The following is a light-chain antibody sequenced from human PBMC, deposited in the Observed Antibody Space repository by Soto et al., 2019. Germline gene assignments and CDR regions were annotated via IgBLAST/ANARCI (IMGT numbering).Light chain of an antibody. V-gene: IGKV3-11*01. J-gene: IGKJ2*01. CDR2: DAS. CDR1: QPINTY. Sequence: EVLLTQSPATLSFTPGESATLSCRASQPINTYLGWYQQKSGQSPRLLIYDASNRAADIPARFSASGFGTDFTLTISSLKPEDFGTYYCHHRSNWPPEDTFGQGTKREI. CDR3: HHRSNWPPEDT.